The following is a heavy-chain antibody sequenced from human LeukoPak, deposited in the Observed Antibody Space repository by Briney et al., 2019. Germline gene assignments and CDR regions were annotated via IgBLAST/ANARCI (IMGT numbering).Heavy chain of an antibody. CDR1: GYTFTSYD. CDR2: MNPNSGNT. V-gene: IGHV1-8*01. CDR3: ARGGVGCSSTSCYQWFDP. D-gene: IGHD2-2*01. J-gene: IGHJ5*02. Sequence: GASVKVSCKASGYTFTSYDINWVRQATGQGLEWMGWMNPNSGNTGYAQKFQGRVTMTRNTSISTAYMELSSLRSEDTAVYYCARGGVGCSSTSCYQWFDPWGQGTPVTVSS.